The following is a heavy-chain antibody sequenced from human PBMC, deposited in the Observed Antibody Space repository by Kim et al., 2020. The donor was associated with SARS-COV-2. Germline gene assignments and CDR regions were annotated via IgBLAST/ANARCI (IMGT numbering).Heavy chain of an antibody. CDR3: AKSSGSMAYWYFDL. J-gene: IGHJ2*01. V-gene: IGHV3-23*01. D-gene: IGHD2-15*01. CDR2: ISGSGGST. Sequence: GGSLRLSCAASGFTFSSSAMSWVRQAPGKGLEWVSAISGSGGSTYYADSVKGQFTISRDNSKNTLYLQMNSLRAEDTAVYYCAKSSGSMAYWYFDLWGRGTLVTVSS. CDR1: GFTFSSSA.